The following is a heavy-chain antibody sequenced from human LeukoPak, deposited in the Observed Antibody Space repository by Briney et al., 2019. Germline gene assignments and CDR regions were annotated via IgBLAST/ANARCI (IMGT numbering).Heavy chain of an antibody. V-gene: IGHV3-23*01. CDR2: ISGSGGST. D-gene: IGHD5-18*01. J-gene: IGHJ1*01. CDR1: GFTFSSYA. CDR3: AKDRGIQLWSEYFQH. Sequence: GGSLRLSCAASGFTFSSYAMSWVRQAPGKGLEWVPAISGSGGSTYYADSVKGRFTISRDNSKNTLYLQMNSLRAEDTAVYYCAKDRGIQLWSEYFQHWGQGTLVTVSS.